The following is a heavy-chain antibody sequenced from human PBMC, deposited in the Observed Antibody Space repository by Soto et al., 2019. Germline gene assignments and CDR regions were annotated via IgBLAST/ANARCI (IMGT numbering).Heavy chain of an antibody. J-gene: IGHJ4*02. CDR1: GFTFSNYA. CDR3: AKCPAWGGGCERLDY. CDR2: ISDSGGST. D-gene: IGHD2-15*01. V-gene: IGHV3-23*01. Sequence: EVQLLESGGGLVQRGGSLRLSCAASGFTFSNYAMSWVRQAPGKGLEWVSLISDSGGSTYYAGSVKGRFTISTDNSKNTLYLQMNSLRAEDTAVYYCAKCPAWGGGCERLDYWGQGALVTVSS.